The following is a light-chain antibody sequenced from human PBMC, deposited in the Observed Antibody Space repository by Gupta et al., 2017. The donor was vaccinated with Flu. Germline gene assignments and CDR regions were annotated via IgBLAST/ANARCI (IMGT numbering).Light chain of an antibody. CDR3: SSYTSSSTFYV. J-gene: IGLJ1*01. Sequence: QSALTQPASVSGSPGQSTTISCTGTSSDVGGSNYVSWCQQHPGKAPKLMIYDVSNRPSGVSSRFSGSKSGNTASLTISGLQAEDETDYYCSSYTSSSTFYVFGTGTKVTVL. CDR2: DVS. CDR1: SSDVGGSNY. V-gene: IGLV2-14*01.